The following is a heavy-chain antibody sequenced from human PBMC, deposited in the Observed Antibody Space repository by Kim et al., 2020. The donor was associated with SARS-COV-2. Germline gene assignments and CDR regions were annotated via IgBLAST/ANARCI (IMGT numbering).Heavy chain of an antibody. CDR3: VRDAGGY. D-gene: IGHD2-15*01. CDR2: YSGGNT. J-gene: IGHJ4*02. Sequence: YSGGNTYYPDSVMGRFTISRDNSKNTLYLQMNSLRADDTAVYYCVRDAGGYWGQGTLVTVSS. V-gene: IGHV3-53*01.